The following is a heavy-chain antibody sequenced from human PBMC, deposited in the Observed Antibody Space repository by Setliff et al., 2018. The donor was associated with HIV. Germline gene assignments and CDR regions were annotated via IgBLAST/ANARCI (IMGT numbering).Heavy chain of an antibody. CDR3: AGEKPWGFGETPDYYYYMDV. CDR1: GGSISSGSYY. CDR2: IYTSGST. J-gene: IGHJ6*03. D-gene: IGHD3-10*01. Sequence: SETLSLTCTVSGGSISSGSYYWSWIRQPAGKGLEWIGHIYTSGSTNFNPSLKSRVTISLDTSKNQFSLKVSSVTAADTAVYYCAGEKPWGFGETPDYYYYMDVWGKGTTVTVSS. V-gene: IGHV4-61*09.